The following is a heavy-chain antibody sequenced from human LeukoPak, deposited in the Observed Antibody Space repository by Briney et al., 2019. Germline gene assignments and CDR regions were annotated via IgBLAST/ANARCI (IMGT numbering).Heavy chain of an antibody. J-gene: IGHJ6*03. CDR3: ARTRGYCSGGSCYPTYYYYYMDV. CDR2: INHSGST. Sequence: SETLSLTCAVYGGSFSGYYWSWIRQPPGKGLEWIGGINHSGSTNYNPSLKSRVTISVDTSKNQFSLKLSSVTAADTAVYYCARTRGYCSGGSCYPTYYYYYMDVWGKGTTVTVSS. D-gene: IGHD2-15*01. V-gene: IGHV4-34*01. CDR1: GGSFSGYY.